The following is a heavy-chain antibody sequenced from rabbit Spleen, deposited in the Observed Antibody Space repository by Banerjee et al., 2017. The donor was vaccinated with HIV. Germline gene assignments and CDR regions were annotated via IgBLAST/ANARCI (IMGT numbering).Heavy chain of an antibody. CDR3: ARDIRNSDSKIRLDL. CDR1: GFSFSSAYD. CDR2: IDATSTGTT. Sequence: QSLEESGGGLVKPGASLTLTCKASGFSFSSAYDMCWVRQAPGKGLEWIACIDATSTGTTYASWAKGRFTISRTSSTTVTLQMTSLTAADTATYFCARDIRNSDSKIRLDLWGQGTLVTVS. D-gene: IGHD1-1*01. J-gene: IGHJ3*01. V-gene: IGHV1S40*01.